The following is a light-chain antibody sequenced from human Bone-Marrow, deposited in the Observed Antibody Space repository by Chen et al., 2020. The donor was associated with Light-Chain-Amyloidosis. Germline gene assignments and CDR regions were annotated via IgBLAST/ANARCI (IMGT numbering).Light chain of an antibody. J-gene: IGLJ1*01. V-gene: IGLV2-14*01. CDR2: VVT. CDR3: SSYAITNTLV. Sequence: QSALTQPVSVSGSPGQSIPIPCSGTRSDVGGDNHVSWYQQHPDKAPKLMIYVVTNRPSCVPNRFSGSKSDKTAALAISGLQTEDEADYFCSSYAITNTLVFGSGTRVTVL. CDR1: RSDVGGDNH.